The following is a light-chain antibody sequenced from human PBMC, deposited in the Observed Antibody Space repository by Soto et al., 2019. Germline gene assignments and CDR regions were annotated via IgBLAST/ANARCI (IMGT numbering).Light chain of an antibody. CDR3: QQYNSYSRT. Sequence: DIQMTQSPSTLSASVGDRVTITCRASQSISTWLAWYQQKPGKAPKLLISKASLLESGVPSRFTASGSGTEFTLTISSLQPDDLATYYCQQYNSYSRTFGQGTKVEIK. CDR1: QSISTW. J-gene: IGKJ1*01. V-gene: IGKV1-5*03. CDR2: KAS.